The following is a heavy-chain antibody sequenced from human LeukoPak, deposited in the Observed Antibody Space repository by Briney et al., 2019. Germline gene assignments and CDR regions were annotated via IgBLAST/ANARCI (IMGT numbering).Heavy chain of an antibody. V-gene: IGHV3-23*01. CDR2: MCGTAGCT. D-gene: IGHD3-22*01. Sequence: GGSLTLSCQASGFTFYMYAMSWVRQAPGKGLEWVASMCGTAGCTFYPDSVKGRFTIPRDNSKNVLYLRMNSLTAEDTAIYYCAKDRPNFHENSGHYYRRDGDSWGQGTLVTVSS. CDR3: AKDRPNFHENSGHYYRRDGDS. CDR1: GFTFYMYA. J-gene: IGHJ5*01.